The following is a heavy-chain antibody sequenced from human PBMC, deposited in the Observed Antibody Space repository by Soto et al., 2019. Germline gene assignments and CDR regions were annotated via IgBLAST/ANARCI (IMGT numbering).Heavy chain of an antibody. CDR2: IYYSGST. CDR3: ATSNWFDP. J-gene: IGHJ5*02. Sequence: PSETLSLTCTVSYASINNYHWTWIRQPPGKGLEWIGTIYYSGSTYYNPSLKSRVTISVDTSKNQFSLKLSFVTAADTAVYYCATSNWFDPWGQGTLVTVST. V-gene: IGHV4-59*04. D-gene: IGHD2-2*01. CDR1: YASINNYH.